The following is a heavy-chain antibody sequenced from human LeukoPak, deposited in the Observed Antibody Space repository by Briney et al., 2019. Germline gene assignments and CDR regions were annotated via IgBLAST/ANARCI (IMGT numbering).Heavy chain of an antibody. CDR1: GFTFSSYH. J-gene: IGHJ6*02. V-gene: IGHV3-48*04. CDR3: ARVYCGGDCYSYYYGMDV. CDR2: ISSSSSTI. Sequence: GGSLRLSCAASGFTFSSYHMNWVRQAPGKGLEWISYISSSSSTIYYADSVKGRFTISRDNAKNSLYLQMNSLRAEDTAVYYCARVYCGGDCYSYYYGMDVWGQGTTVTVSS. D-gene: IGHD2-21*02.